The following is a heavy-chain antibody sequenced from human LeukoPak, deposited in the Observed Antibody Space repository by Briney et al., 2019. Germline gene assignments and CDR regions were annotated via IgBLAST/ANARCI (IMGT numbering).Heavy chain of an antibody. CDR2: IIPIFGTA. Sequence: SVKVSCKASGGTFSSYAINWVRQAPGQGPEWMGGIIPIFGTANYAQKFQGRVTISADESTSTAYMELSSLRSEDTAVYYCARGQQQLVPGLDYWGQGTLVTVSS. CDR1: GGTFSSYA. J-gene: IGHJ4*02. V-gene: IGHV1-69*13. CDR3: ARGQQQLVPGLDY. D-gene: IGHD6-13*01.